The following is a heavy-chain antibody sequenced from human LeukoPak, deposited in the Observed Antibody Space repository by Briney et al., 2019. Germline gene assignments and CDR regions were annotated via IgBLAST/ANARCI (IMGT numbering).Heavy chain of an antibody. Sequence: GGSLRLSCAAFEFTFSSYWMHWVRQAPGEGLVWVSRINSDGSSTSYADSVKGRFTISRDNSKNTLYLQMDSLRAEDTAVYYCAKGDVVPDDYWGQGTLVTVSS. J-gene: IGHJ4*02. CDR2: INSDGSST. CDR1: EFTFSSYW. V-gene: IGHV3-74*01. D-gene: IGHD2-2*01. CDR3: AKGDVVPDDY.